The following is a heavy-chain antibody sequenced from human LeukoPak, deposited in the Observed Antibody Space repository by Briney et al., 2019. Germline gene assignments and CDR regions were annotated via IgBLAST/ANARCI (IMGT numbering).Heavy chain of an antibody. CDR2: INHSGST. V-gene: IGHV4-34*01. J-gene: IGHJ5*02. D-gene: IGHD3-10*01. CDR1: GGSFSGYY. CDR3: ARERGFGELFRSGVRKNWFDP. Sequence: SETLSLTCAVYGGSFSGYYWSWIRQPPGKGLEWIGEINHSGSTNYNPSLKSRVTISVDTSKNQFSLKLSSVTAADTAVYYCARERGFGELFRSGVRKNWFDPWGQGTLVTVSS.